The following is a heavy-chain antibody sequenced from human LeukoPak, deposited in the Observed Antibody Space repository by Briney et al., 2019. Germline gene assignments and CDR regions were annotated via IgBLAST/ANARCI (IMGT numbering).Heavy chain of an antibody. J-gene: IGHJ4*02. CDR1: GFTFSSYS. CDR3: AREEERSNYYPGYFFDY. D-gene: IGHD1-26*01. Sequence: PGGSLRLSCAASGFTFSSYSMNWVRQAPGKGLEWVSSISSSSYIYYADSVKGRFTISRDNAKNSVYLQMNSLRAEDTAVYYCAREEERSNYYPGYFFDYWGQGTLVTVSS. CDR2: ISSSSYI. V-gene: IGHV3-21*01.